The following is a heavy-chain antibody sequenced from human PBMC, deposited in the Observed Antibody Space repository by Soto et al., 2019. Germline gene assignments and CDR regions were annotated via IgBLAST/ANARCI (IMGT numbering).Heavy chain of an antibody. V-gene: IGHV1-18*01. CDR3: ARSSSWYWFDL. CDR1: GGSFTSYR. D-gene: IGHD6-13*01. J-gene: IGHJ5*02. CDR2: ISAYSGNT. Sequence: ASVRGSCKASGGSFTSYRISWVRQAPGQGLELMGWISAYSGNTNYAQKLQGRVTMTTDTSTSTAYMELRSLRSDDTAVYYCARSSSWYWFDLWGQGTLVTVSS.